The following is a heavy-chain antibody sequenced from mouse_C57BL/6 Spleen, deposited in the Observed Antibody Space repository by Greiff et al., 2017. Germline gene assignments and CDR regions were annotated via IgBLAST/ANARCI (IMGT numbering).Heavy chain of an antibody. CDR3: ASSGSLYYYAMDY. CDR1: GYTFTDYY. CDR2: INPNNGGT. Sequence: VQLKQSGPELVKPGASVKISCKASGYTFTDYYMNWVKQSHGKSLEWIGDINPNNGGTSYNQKFKGKATLTVDKSSSTAYMELRSLTSEDSAVYYCASSGSLYYYAMDYWGQGTSVTVSS. J-gene: IGHJ4*01. V-gene: IGHV1-26*01. D-gene: IGHD6-1*01.